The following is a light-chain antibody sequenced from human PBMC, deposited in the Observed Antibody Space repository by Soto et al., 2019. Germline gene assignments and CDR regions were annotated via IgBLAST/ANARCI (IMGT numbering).Light chain of an antibody. CDR3: SSYTSSSTPYV. V-gene: IGLV2-14*02. CDR1: SSDVGNYNL. J-gene: IGLJ1*01. CDR2: EGG. Sequence: QSALTQPASVSGSPGQSITISCTGTSSDVGNYNLVSWYQQYPGKAPKLMIYEGGKRPSGVSNRFSGSKSGNTASLTISGLQAEDEADYYCSSYTSSSTPYVFGTGTKLTVL.